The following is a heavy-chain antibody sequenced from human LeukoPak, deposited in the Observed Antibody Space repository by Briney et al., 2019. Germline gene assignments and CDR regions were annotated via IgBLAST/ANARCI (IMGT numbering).Heavy chain of an antibody. Sequence: GGSLRLSCAASGFTFSSCAMHWVRQAPGKGLEWVAVISYDGSNKYYADSVKGRFTISRDNSKNTLYLQMNSLRAEDTAVYYCARLHSSSVGYFDYWGQGTLVTVSS. CDR2: ISYDGSNK. J-gene: IGHJ4*02. CDR1: GFTFSSCA. V-gene: IGHV3-30-3*01. D-gene: IGHD6-6*01. CDR3: ARLHSSSVGYFDY.